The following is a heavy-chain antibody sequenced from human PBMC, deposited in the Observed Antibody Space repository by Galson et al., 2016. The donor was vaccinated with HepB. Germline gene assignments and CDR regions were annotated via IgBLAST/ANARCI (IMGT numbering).Heavy chain of an antibody. D-gene: IGHD3-22*01. Sequence: SLRLSCAASGFTFSSYSMNWVRQAPGKGLEWASSISSSSSYIYYADSVKGRFTISRDNAKNSLYLQMNSLRAEDTAAYYCARATHTITYYYDSSGYKVDAFDIWGQGTMVTVSS. J-gene: IGHJ3*02. CDR1: GFTFSSYS. CDR2: ISSSSSYI. V-gene: IGHV3-21*01. CDR3: ARATHTITYYYDSSGYKVDAFDI.